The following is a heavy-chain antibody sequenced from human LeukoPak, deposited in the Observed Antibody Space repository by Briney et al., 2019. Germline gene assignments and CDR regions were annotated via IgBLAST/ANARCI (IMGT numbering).Heavy chain of an antibody. CDR2: ISAYNGNT. CDR3: ACNWYDSSGYYVDY. Sequence: ASVKVSCKVSGYTLTELSMHWVRQAPGQGLEWMGWISAYNGNTNYAQKLQGRVTMTTDTSTSTAYMELRSLRSDDTAVYYCACNWYDSSGYYVDYWGQGTLVTVSS. V-gene: IGHV1-18*01. CDR1: GYTLTELS. J-gene: IGHJ4*02. D-gene: IGHD3-22*01.